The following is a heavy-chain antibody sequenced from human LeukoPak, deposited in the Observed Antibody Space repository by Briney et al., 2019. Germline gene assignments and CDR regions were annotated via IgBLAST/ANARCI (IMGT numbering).Heavy chain of an antibody. CDR1: GGSISSYY. V-gene: IGHV4-59*12. CDR2: IYYSGST. D-gene: IGHD2-15*01. J-gene: IGHJ3*02. Sequence: PSETLSLTCTISGGSISSYYWSWIRQPPGKGLEWIGYIYYSGSTKYNPSLKSRVTISVDTSKNQFSLKLSSVTAADTAVYYCARAPYCSDGSCSLGAFDIWGQGTMVTVSS. CDR3: ARAPYCSDGSCSLGAFDI.